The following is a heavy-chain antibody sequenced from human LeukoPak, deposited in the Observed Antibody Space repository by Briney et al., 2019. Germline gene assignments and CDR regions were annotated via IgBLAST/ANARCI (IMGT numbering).Heavy chain of an antibody. D-gene: IGHD2/OR15-2a*01. V-gene: IGHV3-7*01. CDR1: GFTFSSYW. CDR2: IKQDGSEK. Sequence: GGSLRLSCAASGFTFSSYWMSWVRQAPGKGLEWVANIKQDGSEKYYVDSVKGRFTISRDNAKNSLYLQMNSLRAEDTAVYYCARAGRKRGLVLTHSFDYWGQGTLVTVSS. J-gene: IGHJ4*02. CDR3: ARAGRKRGLVLTHSFDY.